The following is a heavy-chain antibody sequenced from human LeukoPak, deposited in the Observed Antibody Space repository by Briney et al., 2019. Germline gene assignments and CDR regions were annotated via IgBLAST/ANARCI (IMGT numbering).Heavy chain of an antibody. V-gene: IGHV3-30*18. D-gene: IGHD3-22*01. J-gene: IGHJ4*02. CDR1: GFTFSSYW. CDR2: TSYDGSNK. Sequence: GGSLRLSCAASGFTFSSYWMSWVRQAPGKGLEWVAVTSYDGSNKYYADSVKGRFTISRDNSKNTLYLQMNSLRTEDTAVYYCAKSYYDSSGYRGDFDYWGQGTLVTVSS. CDR3: AKSYYDSSGYRGDFDY.